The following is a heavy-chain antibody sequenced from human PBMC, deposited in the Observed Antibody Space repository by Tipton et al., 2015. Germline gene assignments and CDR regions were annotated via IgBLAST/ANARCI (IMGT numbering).Heavy chain of an antibody. CDR1: GASISNYY. V-gene: IGHV4-59*01. D-gene: IGHD2-2*01. J-gene: IGHJ4*02. Sequence: TLSLTCPVSGASISNYYWNWIRQPPGKGLEWIGYISKSGNTNYNPSLKSRVTISVDTSKNQFSLKLSSVTAADTDVYYCAGMIMPKGRAPFDSWGQGTLVTVSS. CDR2: ISKSGNT. CDR3: AGMIMPKGRAPFDS.